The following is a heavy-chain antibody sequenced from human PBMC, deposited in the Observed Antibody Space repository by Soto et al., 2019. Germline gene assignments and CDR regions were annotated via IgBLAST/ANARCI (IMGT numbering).Heavy chain of an antibody. V-gene: IGHV1-58*02. CDR1: GFTFSSSG. Sequence: SVKVSCKASGFTFSSSGIHWVRQARGQRLEWIGWIVVGSGNTNYAQNFQERVTITRDMSTSTAYMELSSLRSEDTAVYYCAATSRDILTGYYRGTYGMDVWGQGTTVTVSS. CDR2: IVVGSGNT. J-gene: IGHJ6*02. D-gene: IGHD3-9*01. CDR3: AATSRDILTGYYRGTYGMDV.